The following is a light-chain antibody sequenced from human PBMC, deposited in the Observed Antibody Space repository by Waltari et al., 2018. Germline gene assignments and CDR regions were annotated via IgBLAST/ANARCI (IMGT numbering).Light chain of an antibody. CDR2: YYS. Sequence: SYVVTQSPSVSVAPGETARITCGGNNIGSKSVHLYQQRPGQAPVLVISYYSDRPSGIPERFSGSNSGNTATLTISWVEADDEADYYCLVWHSTTDHHGVFGGGTKLTVL. J-gene: IGLJ2*01. CDR3: LVWHSTTDHHGV. CDR1: NIGSKS. V-gene: IGLV3-21*04.